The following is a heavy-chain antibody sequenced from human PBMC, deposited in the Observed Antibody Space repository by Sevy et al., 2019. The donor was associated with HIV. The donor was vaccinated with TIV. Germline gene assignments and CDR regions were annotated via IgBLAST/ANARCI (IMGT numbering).Heavy chain of an antibody. Sequence: GGSLRLSCAASGFTFSSYAMHWVRQAPGKGLEWVAVISYDGSNKYYADSVKGRFTISRDNSKNTLYLQMNSLRAEDTAVYYCARDQDGAVAGTLLPPLDYWGQGTLVTVSS. J-gene: IGHJ4*02. V-gene: IGHV3-30-3*01. D-gene: IGHD6-19*01. CDR1: GFTFSSYA. CDR2: ISYDGSNK. CDR3: ARDQDGAVAGTLLPPLDY.